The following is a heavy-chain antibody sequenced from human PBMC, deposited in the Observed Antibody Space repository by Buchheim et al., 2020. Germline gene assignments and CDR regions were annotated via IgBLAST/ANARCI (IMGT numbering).Heavy chain of an antibody. CDR2: INPSGGSP. V-gene: IGHV1-46*01. D-gene: IGHD2-2*01. CDR3: ARGGAPAAPKRNYIDV. J-gene: IGHJ4*02. Sequence: QVQLVQSGAEVKKPGASVKVSCKASGYTFTSYYMHWVRQAPGQGLEWMGIINPSGGSPSYAQTFQGRVTMTRDTSTSTAYMELSRLRSEDTAVYYCARGGAPAAPKRNYIDVWGQGT. CDR1: GYTFTSYY.